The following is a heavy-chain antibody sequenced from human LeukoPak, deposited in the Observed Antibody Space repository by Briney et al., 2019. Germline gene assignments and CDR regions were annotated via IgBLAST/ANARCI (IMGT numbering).Heavy chain of an antibody. D-gene: IGHD3-22*01. V-gene: IGHV1-46*02. CDR1: GYTFNSSY. CDR3: ARAYYESSAYRHAVYFDY. J-gene: IGHJ4*02. Sequence: ASVKVSCKASGYTFNSSYMHWVRQAPGQGLEWMGLINPSDDSTRYAQKFQGRVTMTKDTSTNTVYMHLSSLSSDDTAVYYCARAYYESSAYRHAVYFDYWGQGTLVTVSS. CDR2: INPSDDST.